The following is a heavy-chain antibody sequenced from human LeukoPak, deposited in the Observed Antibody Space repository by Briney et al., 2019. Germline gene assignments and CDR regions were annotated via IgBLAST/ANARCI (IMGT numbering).Heavy chain of an antibody. Sequence: GGSLRLSCAASGFTFSSYAMSWVRQAPGKGLEWVSAISGSGGSTYYADSVKGRFTISRDNSRNTLYLQMNSLRAEDTAVYYCAKDMYSSSWSRASFYFDYWGQGTLVTVSS. CDR3: AKDMYSSSWSRASFYFDY. D-gene: IGHD6-13*01. CDR1: GFTFSSYA. CDR2: ISGSGGST. J-gene: IGHJ4*02. V-gene: IGHV3-23*01.